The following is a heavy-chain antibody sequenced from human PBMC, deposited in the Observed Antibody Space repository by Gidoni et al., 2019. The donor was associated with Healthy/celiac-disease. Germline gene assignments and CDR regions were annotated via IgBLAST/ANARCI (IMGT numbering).Heavy chain of an antibody. Sequence: EVQLVQSGAEVKKPGESLRISCKGSGYSFTSYWISWVRQMPGKGLEWMGRIDPSDSYTNYSPSFQGHVTISADKSISTAYLQWSSLKASDTAMYYCARHEISLLPDDAFDIWGQGTMVTVSS. J-gene: IGHJ3*02. CDR2: IDPSDSYT. CDR3: ARHEISLLPDDAFDI. V-gene: IGHV5-10-1*03. D-gene: IGHD2-15*01. CDR1: GYSFTSYW.